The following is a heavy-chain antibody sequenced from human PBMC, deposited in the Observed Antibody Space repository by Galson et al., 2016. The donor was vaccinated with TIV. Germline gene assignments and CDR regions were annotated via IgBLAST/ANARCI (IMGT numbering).Heavy chain of an antibody. D-gene: IGHD2-21*02. CDR2: IHTSGST. V-gene: IGHV4-61*02. J-gene: IGHJ5*02. CDR1: GGSISSGNYY. Sequence: TLSLTCTVSGGSISSGNYYWTWIRQPAGKGLEWIGRIHTSGSTNHNPSLESRVTITGDTSKNQFSLNLSSVTATDTAVYYCARQPCSISDCYNNWFDPWGQGTLVTVSS. CDR3: ARQPCSISDCYNNWFDP.